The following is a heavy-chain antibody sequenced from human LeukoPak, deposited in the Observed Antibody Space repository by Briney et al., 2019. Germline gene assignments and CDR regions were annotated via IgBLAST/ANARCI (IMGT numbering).Heavy chain of an antibody. CDR3: ARGHGSSDAFDI. CDR1: GFTFSSYS. V-gene: IGHV3-21*01. D-gene: IGHD1-26*01. J-gene: IGHJ3*02. Sequence: PGGSLRLSCAASGFTFSSYSMNWVRQAPGKGLEWVSSISSSSSYIYYADSVKGRFTISRDNAKNSLYLQMNSLRAEDTAVYYCARGHGSSDAFDIWGQGTVVTVSS. CDR2: ISSSSSYI.